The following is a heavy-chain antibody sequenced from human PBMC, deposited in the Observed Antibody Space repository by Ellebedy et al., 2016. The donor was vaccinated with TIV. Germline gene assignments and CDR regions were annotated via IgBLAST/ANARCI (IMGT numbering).Heavy chain of an antibody. CDR2: IPQSGST. CDR1: GGSISSGTSF. CDR3: ARAGASDYSYGMDV. D-gene: IGHD3-10*01. Sequence: LRLXXAVSGGSISSGTSFWTWIRQPPGKGLEWIGYIPQSGSTHYTPSLRGRVTISIDRSKNQFSLKLNSVTAADTAVYFCARAGASDYSYGMDVWGQGTTVTVSS. J-gene: IGHJ6*02. V-gene: IGHV4-30-2*01.